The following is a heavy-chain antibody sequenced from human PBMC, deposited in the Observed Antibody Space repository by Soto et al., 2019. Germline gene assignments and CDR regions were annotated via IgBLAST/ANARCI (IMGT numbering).Heavy chain of an antibody. Sequence: SETLCLTCAVYGGSFSGYDGSWIRQPPGKGLEWIGEINRSGSTNYNPSLKSRVTISVDTSKNQFSLKLSSVTAADTAVYYCARLTMVRGVISYYYGMDVWGQGTTVTVSS. V-gene: IGHV4-34*01. CDR1: GGSFSGYD. CDR3: ARLTMVRGVISYYYGMDV. D-gene: IGHD3-10*01. CDR2: INRSGST. J-gene: IGHJ6*02.